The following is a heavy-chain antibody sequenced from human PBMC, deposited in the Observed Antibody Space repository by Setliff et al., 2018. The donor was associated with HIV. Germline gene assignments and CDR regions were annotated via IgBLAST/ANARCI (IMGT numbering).Heavy chain of an antibody. D-gene: IGHD3-10*01. Sequence: SETLSLTCTVSGGSISSHYWSWIRQPPGKGLEWIGSVYCSGSTNYNPSLKSRVTISVDTSKNQFSLKLSSVTAADTAVYYCARDPPGVRWFGEFYGMDVWGQGTTVTVS. J-gene: IGHJ6*02. CDR3: ARDPPGVRWFGEFYGMDV. V-gene: IGHV4-59*11. CDR1: GGSISSHY. CDR2: VYCSGST.